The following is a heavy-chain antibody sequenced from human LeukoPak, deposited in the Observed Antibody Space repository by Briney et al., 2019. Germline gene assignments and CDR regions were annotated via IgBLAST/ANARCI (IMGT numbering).Heavy chain of an antibody. V-gene: IGHV1-8*01. CDR3: ARVRDYGGNSGGYWYFDL. CDR2: MNPNSGNT. D-gene: IGHD4-23*01. J-gene: IGHJ2*01. Sequence: ASVKVSCKASGYTFTSYDINWVRQATGQGLEWMGWMNPNSGNTGYAQKFQGRVTMTRNTSISTAYMELSSLRSEDTAVYYCARVRDYGGNSGGYWYFDLWGRGTLVTVSS. CDR1: GYTFTSYD.